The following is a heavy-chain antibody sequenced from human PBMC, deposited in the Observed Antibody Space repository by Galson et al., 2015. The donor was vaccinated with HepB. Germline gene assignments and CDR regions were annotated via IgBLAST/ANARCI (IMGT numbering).Heavy chain of an antibody. Sequence: SLRLSCAASGFTFSDYYMSWIRQAPGRGLEWVSYISNSGDYANYADSVMGRFTISRDNAKNSLFLQMNSLRAEDTAVYYCAKAPRGEDSSPIDYWGQGTLVTVSS. V-gene: IGHV3-11*06. CDR3: AKAPRGEDSSPIDY. J-gene: IGHJ4*02. D-gene: IGHD6-6*01. CDR1: GFTFSDYY. CDR2: ISNSGDYA.